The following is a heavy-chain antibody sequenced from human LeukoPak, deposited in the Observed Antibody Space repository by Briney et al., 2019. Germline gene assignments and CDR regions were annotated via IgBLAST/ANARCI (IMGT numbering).Heavy chain of an antibody. V-gene: IGHV1-2*02. J-gene: IGHJ4*02. Sequence: ASVKVSCKASGYTFTSYGISWVRQAPGQGLEWMGWINPNSGGTNYAQKFQGRVTMTRDTSISTAYMELSRLRSDDTAVYYCARDGTYYDFWSGYHDYWGQGTLVTVSS. CDR1: GYTFTSYG. CDR2: INPNSGGT. CDR3: ARDGTYYDFWSGYHDY. D-gene: IGHD3-3*01.